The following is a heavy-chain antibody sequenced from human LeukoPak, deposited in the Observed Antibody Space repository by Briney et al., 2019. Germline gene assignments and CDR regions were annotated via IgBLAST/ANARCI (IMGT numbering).Heavy chain of an antibody. V-gene: IGHV4-39*07. CDR3: ARMRAAAGTRLTYYYGMDV. CDR1: GGSISSSSYY. Sequence: SETLSLTCTVSGGSISSSSYYWGWIRQPPGKGLEWIGEINHSGSTNYNPSLKSRVTISVDTSKNQFSLKLSSVTAADTAVYYCARMRAAAGTRLTYYYGMDVWGQGTTVTVSS. J-gene: IGHJ6*02. CDR2: INHSGST. D-gene: IGHD6-13*01.